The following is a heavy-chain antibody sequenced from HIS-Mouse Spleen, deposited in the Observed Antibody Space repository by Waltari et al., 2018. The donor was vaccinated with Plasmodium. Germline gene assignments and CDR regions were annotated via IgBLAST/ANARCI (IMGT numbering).Heavy chain of an antibody. Sequence: QVQLVQSGAEVKKPGASVKVSCKASGYTFTGYYMHWVRQAPGQGREWKGRINPKSGGTNYAQKFQGRVTMTRDTSISTAYMELSRLRSDDTAVYYCARDLAAAGHFDYWGQGTLVTVSS. V-gene: IGHV1-2*02. CDR1: GYTFTGYY. CDR2: INPKSGGT. CDR3: ARDLAAAGHFDY. J-gene: IGHJ4*02. D-gene: IGHD6-13*01.